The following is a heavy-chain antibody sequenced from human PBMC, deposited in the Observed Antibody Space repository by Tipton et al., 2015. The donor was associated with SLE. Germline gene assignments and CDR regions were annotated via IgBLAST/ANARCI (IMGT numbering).Heavy chain of an antibody. V-gene: IGHV3-7*01. D-gene: IGHD6-13*01. Sequence: SLRLSCAASGFTFSTYWMAWVRQGPGKGLEWVANINQDASEKYYVESVRGRFTIPRDNAKNSLYLQMNSLRAEDTAVYYCARQGGSSWLKNYNWFDPWGQGTLVTVSS. CDR3: ARQGGSSWLKNYNWFDP. CDR1: GFTFSTYW. CDR2: INQDASEK. J-gene: IGHJ5*02.